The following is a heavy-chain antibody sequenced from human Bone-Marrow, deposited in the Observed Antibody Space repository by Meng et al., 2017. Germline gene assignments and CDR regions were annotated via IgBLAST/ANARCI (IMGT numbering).Heavy chain of an antibody. CDR2: INHSGST. V-gene: IGHV4-34*01. D-gene: IGHD3-10*01. CDR3: ARAPPRLWFGELFHP. Sequence: SETLSLTCAVYGGSFSGYYWSWIRQPPGKGLEWIGEINHSGSTNYNPSLKSRVTISVDTSKNQFSLKLSSVTAADTAVYYCARAPPRLWFGELFHPWGQGTLVTVSS. CDR1: GGSFSGYY. J-gene: IGHJ5*02.